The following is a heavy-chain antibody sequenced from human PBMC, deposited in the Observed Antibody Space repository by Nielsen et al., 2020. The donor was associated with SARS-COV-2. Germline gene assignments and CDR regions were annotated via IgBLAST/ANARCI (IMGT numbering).Heavy chain of an antibody. J-gene: IGHJ6*02. CDR3: ASRYCSSTSCYRSNGMDV. Sequence: WIRQPPGKGLEWMGGIIPILGTANYAQKFQGRVTITADKSTSTAYMELSSLRSEDTAVYYCASRYCSSTSCYRSNGMDVWGQGTTVTVSS. CDR2: IIPILGTA. D-gene: IGHD2-2*01. V-gene: IGHV1-69*06.